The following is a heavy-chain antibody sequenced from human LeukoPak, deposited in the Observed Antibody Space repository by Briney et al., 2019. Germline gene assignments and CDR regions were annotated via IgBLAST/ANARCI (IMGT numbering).Heavy chain of an antibody. V-gene: IGHV4-39*01. Sequence: SETLSLTCTVSGGSISSSSYYWGWIRQPPGKGLEWIGTIYYSGSTYYNPSLKSRITISVDTSKNQFSLKVSSVTAADAAVYYCARAGLGSYYGRFYFDYWGQGTLVTVSP. CDR3: ARAGLGSYYGRFYFDY. D-gene: IGHD1-26*01. CDR2: IYYSGST. J-gene: IGHJ4*02. CDR1: GGSISSSSYY.